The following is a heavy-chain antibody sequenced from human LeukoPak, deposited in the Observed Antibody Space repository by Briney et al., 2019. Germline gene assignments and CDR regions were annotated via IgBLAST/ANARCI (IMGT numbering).Heavy chain of an antibody. V-gene: IGHV1-18*01. CDR1: GYTFTSYG. D-gene: IGHD3-22*01. CDR3: ARDVLGYDSSGYYWFDY. Sequence: ASVKVSCKASGYTFTSYGISWVRQAPGQGLEWMGWISAYNGNTNYAQELQGRVTMTTDTSTSTAYMELRSLRSDDTAVYYCARDVLGYDSSGYYWFDYWGQGTLVTVSS. J-gene: IGHJ4*02. CDR2: ISAYNGNT.